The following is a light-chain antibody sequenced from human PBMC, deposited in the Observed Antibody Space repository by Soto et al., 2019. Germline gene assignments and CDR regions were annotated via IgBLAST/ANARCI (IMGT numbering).Light chain of an antibody. J-gene: IGKJ5*01. Sequence: EIVLTQSPATLSLSPGERATLSCRASQIVSNYLGWYQQRPGQAPRLLIYDASERATGIPARFSGSGSGTDFTLTINSLEPEDFSVYYCQHRYNWPPAFGQGTRLEIK. V-gene: IGKV3-11*01. CDR1: QIVSNY. CDR3: QHRYNWPPA. CDR2: DAS.